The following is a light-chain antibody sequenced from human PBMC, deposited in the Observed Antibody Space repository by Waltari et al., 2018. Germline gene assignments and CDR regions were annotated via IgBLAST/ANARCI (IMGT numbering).Light chain of an antibody. Sequence: DIQMTQSPSTLSASVGDTVTITCRASQSISHWLAWYQQKPGKAPKLLIYKTSILERGVPSRFSGVGSETGFALTISSLQPDDFATYLCQQYHTFYSFGQGTKLEIK. CDR1: QSISHW. CDR2: KTS. CDR3: QQYHTFYS. V-gene: IGKV1-5*03. J-gene: IGKJ2*03.